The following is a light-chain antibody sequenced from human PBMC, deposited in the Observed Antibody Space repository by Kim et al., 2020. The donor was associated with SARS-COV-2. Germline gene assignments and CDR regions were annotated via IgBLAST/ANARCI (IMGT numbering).Light chain of an antibody. CDR2: GKN. CDR3: NSRGSDDNVL. V-gene: IGLV3-19*01. Sequence: VALEQTVRITCQGDSLRSYYATWYQQKPGQAPIVVIYGKNNRPSGIPDRFSGSSSGDTASLTITGTQAGDGAKYYCNSRGSDDNVLFGGGTKLTVL. J-gene: IGLJ2*01. CDR1: SLRSYY.